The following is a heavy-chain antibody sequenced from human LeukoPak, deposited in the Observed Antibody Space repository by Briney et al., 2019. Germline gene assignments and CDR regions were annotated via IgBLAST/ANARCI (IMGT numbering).Heavy chain of an antibody. V-gene: IGHV1-18*01. CDR2: ISAYNGNT. CDR3: ARDREDIVATIFARFDY. Sequence: ASVKVSCKASGYTFTSYGISWVRQAPGQGLEWMGWISAYNGNTNYAQKLQGRVTMTTDTSTSTAYMELRSLRSDDTAVYYCARDREDIVATIFARFDYWGQGTLVTVSS. CDR1: GYTFTSYG. D-gene: IGHD5-12*01. J-gene: IGHJ4*02.